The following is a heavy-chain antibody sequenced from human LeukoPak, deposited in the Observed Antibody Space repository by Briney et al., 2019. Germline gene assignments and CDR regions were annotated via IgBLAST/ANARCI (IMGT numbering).Heavy chain of an antibody. CDR1: GFTFSSYA. CDR2: ISGSGGST. J-gene: IGHJ3*02. D-gene: IGHD2-21*02. V-gene: IGHV3-23*01. Sequence: QTGGSLRLSCAASGFTFSSYAMSWVRQAPGKGLEWVSAISGSGGSTYYADSVKGRFTISRDNSKNTLYLQKNSLRAEDTAVYYCVTAIQRSTAFDIWGQGTMVTVSS. CDR3: VTAIQRSTAFDI.